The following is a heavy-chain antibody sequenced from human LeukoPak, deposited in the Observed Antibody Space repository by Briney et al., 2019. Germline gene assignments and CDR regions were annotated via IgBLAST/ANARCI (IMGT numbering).Heavy chain of an antibody. D-gene: IGHD3-22*01. Sequence: SETLSLTCAVSGVSISSTSYYWAWLRQPPGKGLEWIGTIYYSGSTYHNPSLKSRVTMSVDTTRNQFSLKLSSVDAADTAVYYCAKAGVRYFDSSGLYAFDFWGQGTTVTVSS. V-gene: IGHV4-39*01. CDR3: AKAGVRYFDSSGLYAFDF. CDR1: GVSISSTSYY. CDR2: IYYSGST. J-gene: IGHJ3*01.